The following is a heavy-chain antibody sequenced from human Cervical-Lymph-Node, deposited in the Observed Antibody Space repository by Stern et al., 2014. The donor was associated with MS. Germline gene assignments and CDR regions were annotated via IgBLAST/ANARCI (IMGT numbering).Heavy chain of an antibody. CDR1: GFTFRTYG. Sequence: QMQLVQSGGGVVQPGRSLGLSCVASGFTFRTYGMHWVRQAPGKGLEWGAFISYGGSDKYSADPVRGRFTISRDNSKSTLFLQMNSLRPDDTGVYYCATIASAGDFDNWGQGTLVTVSS. CDR3: ATIASAGDFDN. V-gene: IGHV3-30*03. CDR2: ISYGGSDK. D-gene: IGHD6-25*01. J-gene: IGHJ4*02.